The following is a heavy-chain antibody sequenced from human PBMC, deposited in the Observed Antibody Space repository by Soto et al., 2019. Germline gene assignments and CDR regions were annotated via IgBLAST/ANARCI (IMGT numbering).Heavy chain of an antibody. D-gene: IGHD3-3*01. CDR2: IYYSGST. V-gene: IGHV4-61*01. CDR3: ARAGTYYDFGSGPPNDGMDV. Sequence: PSETLSLTCTVSGGSVSSGSYYWSWIRQPPGKGLEWIGYIYYSGSTNYNPSLKSRVTISVDTSKNQFSLKLSSVTAADTAVYYCARAGTYYDFGSGPPNDGMDVWGQGTTVTVSS. CDR1: GGSVSSGSYY. J-gene: IGHJ6*02.